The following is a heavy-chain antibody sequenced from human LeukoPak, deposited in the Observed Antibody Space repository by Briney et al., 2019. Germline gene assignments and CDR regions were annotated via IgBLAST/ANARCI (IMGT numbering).Heavy chain of an antibody. CDR1: GFTSSSYW. V-gene: IGHV3-74*01. Sequence: GGSLRLPCAASGFTSSSYWMHWVRQAPGKGLVWVSRINTDGSSTSYADSVKGRFTISRDNAKNTLYLQMNSLRAEDTAVYYCARDGVAARSGGDYWGQGTLVTVSS. CDR2: INTDGSST. J-gene: IGHJ4*02. D-gene: IGHD6-6*01. CDR3: ARDGVAARSGGDY.